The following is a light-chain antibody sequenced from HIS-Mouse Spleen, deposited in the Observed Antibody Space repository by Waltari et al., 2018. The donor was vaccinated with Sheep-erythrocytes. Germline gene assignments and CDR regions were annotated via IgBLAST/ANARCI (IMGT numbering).Light chain of an antibody. J-gene: IGLJ2*01. CDR3: QAWDSSTAEVV. Sequence: SYELTHPPSVSVSPGQTASITCSGDNLGDKYACWYQQKPGQSPVLVIYQDSKRPSGIPERFSGSNSGNTATLTISGTQAMDEADYYCQAWDSSTAEVVFGGGTKLTVL. CDR2: QDS. V-gene: IGLV3-1*01. CDR1: NLGDKY.